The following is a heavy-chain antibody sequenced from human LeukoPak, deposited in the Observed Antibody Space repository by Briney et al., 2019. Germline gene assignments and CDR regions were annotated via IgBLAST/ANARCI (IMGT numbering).Heavy chain of an antibody. CDR3: ARRGRDGYDY. J-gene: IGHJ4*02. D-gene: IGHD5-18*01. Sequence: GGSLRLSCAASGFTFSSYTMSWVRQAPGKGLEWVSVISGSGGNTYYADPVKGRFTISRDNAKNSLYLQMNSLRAEDTALYYCARRGRDGYDYWGQGTLVTVSS. V-gene: IGHV3-23*01. CDR2: ISGSGGNT. CDR1: GFTFSSYT.